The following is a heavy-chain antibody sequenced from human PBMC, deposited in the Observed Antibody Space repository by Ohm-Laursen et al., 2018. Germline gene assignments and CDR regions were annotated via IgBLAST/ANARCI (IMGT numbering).Heavy chain of an antibody. Sequence: GASVKVSCKASGGTFTSYGISWVRQAPGQGLEWMGWISAYNGNTNYAQKLQGRVTMTTDTSTSTAYMELRSLRSDDTAVYYCARGSRVISYYDSSGYYGYFQHWGQGTLVTVSS. V-gene: IGHV1-18*01. J-gene: IGHJ1*01. CDR2: ISAYNGNT. D-gene: IGHD3-22*01. CDR1: GGTFTSYG. CDR3: ARGSRVISYYDSSGYYGYFQH.